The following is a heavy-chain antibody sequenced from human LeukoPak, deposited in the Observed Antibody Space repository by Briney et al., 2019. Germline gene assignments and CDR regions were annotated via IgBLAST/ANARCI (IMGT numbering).Heavy chain of an antibody. V-gene: IGHV1-8*01. CDR3: ARGGYFRGL. D-gene: IGHD5-18*01. CDR2: MNPNSGNT. J-gene: IGHJ4*02. Sequence: ASVTVSCKATGYTFTSYNINWVRHSTGQRLEWMGWMNPNSGNTGYAQKFQGRVTMTRNTSISTAYMELSSLRSEDTAVYYCARGGYFRGLWGQGTLVTVSS. CDR1: GYTFTSYN.